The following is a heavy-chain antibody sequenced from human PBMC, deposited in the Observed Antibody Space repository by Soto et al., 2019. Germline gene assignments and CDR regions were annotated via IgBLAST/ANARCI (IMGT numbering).Heavy chain of an antibody. CDR2: ISWNSGSI. Sequence: GGSLRLSCAASGFTFDDYAMHWVRQAPGKGLEWVSGISWNSGSIGYADSVKGRFTISRDNAKNSLYLQMNSLRAEDTALYYCATSPHSIAVAGTGDYWGQGTLVTVSS. V-gene: IGHV3-9*01. CDR3: ATSPHSIAVAGTGDY. CDR1: GFTFDDYA. J-gene: IGHJ4*02. D-gene: IGHD6-19*01.